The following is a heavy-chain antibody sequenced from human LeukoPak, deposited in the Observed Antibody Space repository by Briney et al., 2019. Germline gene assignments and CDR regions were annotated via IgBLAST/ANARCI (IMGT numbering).Heavy chain of an antibody. D-gene: IGHD3-10*01. J-gene: IGHJ5*02. Sequence: SGGSLRLSCAASGFAFSSYAMSWVRQAPGKGLEWVSAISGSGGSTYYADSVKGRFTISRDNSKNTLYLQMNSLRAEDTAVYYCAKNRGSGLNWFDPWGQGTLVTVSS. V-gene: IGHV3-23*01. CDR1: GFAFSSYA. CDR3: AKNRGSGLNWFDP. CDR2: ISGSGGST.